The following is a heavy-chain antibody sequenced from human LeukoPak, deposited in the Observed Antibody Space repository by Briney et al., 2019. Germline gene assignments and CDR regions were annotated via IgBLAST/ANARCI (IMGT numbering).Heavy chain of an antibody. V-gene: IGHV4-59*01. CDR2: IYYSGST. J-gene: IGHJ4*02. CDR1: GGPISSYY. CDR3: ARAYRIQWELLPPLLLDY. D-gene: IGHD1-26*01. Sequence: PSETLSLTCTVSGGPISSYYWSWIRQPPGKGLEWIGYIYYSGSTNYNPSLKSRVTISVDTSKNQFSLKLSSVTAADTAVYCCARAYRIQWELLPPLLLDYWGQGTLVTVSS.